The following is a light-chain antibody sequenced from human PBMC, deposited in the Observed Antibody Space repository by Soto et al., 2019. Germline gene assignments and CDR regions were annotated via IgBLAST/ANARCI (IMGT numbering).Light chain of an antibody. J-gene: IGLJ1*01. Sequence: QSVLTQPASVSGAPGQSITLSCTGTSSDAGTCKFVSWYQHHPGKAPNLIIYQVSNRPSGDSNRVSGSKFGNTASLTISGLQPEDEADYHCSSCTTSGSYVFGPGTKVTVL. CDR2: QVS. V-gene: IGLV2-14*01. CDR1: SSDAGTCKF. CDR3: SSCTTSGSYV.